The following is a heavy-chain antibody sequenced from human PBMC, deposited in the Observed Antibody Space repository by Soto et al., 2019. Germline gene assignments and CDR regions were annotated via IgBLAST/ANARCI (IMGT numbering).Heavy chain of an antibody. CDR1: GFIFHTYW. CDR3: ARRDGTFDY. CDR2: IKQDGSEK. D-gene: IGHD2-21*02. J-gene: IGHJ4*02. V-gene: IGHV3-7*01. Sequence: GGSLRLSCAASGFIFHTYWMSWVRQAPGKGLEWVANIKQDGSEKYYVDSVKGRFTISRDNAKNSLYLQMNSLRAEDTAVYYCARRDGTFDYWGQGTLVTVSS.